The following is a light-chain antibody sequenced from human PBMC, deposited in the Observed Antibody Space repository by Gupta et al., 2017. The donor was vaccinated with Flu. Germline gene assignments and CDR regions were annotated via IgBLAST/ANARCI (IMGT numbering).Light chain of an antibody. CDR1: QSVRSGY. V-gene: IGKV3-20*01. CDR2: GVS. J-gene: IGKJ1*01. Sequence: DTLSLSPGERATLSCRASQSVRSGYLAWYQQKPGQPPRLVIYGVSYRATGMPDRFSGSGSATDFTLTISRLDPEDFGVYCCQQYGSSVPTFGQGTTVEV. CDR3: QQYGSSVPT.